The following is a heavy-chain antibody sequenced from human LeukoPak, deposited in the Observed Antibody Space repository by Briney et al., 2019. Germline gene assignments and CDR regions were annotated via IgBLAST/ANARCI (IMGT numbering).Heavy chain of an antibody. CDR1: GFTLSSHG. D-gene: IGHD2-2*01. Sequence: PGGSLRLSCAASGFTLSSHGMSWVRQAPGKGLEWVSGIIGGAGSTYYADSVKGRFTISGDNPKNTLFLQMNSLRAEDTAVYYCAHGAMYQLDYWGQGTLVTVSS. CDR2: IIGGAGST. V-gene: IGHV3-23*01. J-gene: IGHJ4*02. CDR3: AHGAMYQLDY.